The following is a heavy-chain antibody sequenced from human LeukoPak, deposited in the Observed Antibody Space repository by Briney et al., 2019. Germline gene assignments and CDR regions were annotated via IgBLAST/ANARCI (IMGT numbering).Heavy chain of an antibody. CDR3: ARVLVFRGVIRLGGADY. Sequence: ASVKVSCKASGYTFTSYYMRWVRQAPGQGLEWKGIINPSGGSTSYAQKFQGRVTMTRDTSTSTVYMELSSLRSEDTAVYYCARVLVFRGVIRLGGADYWGQGTLVTVSS. J-gene: IGHJ4*02. D-gene: IGHD3-10*01. CDR2: INPSGGST. V-gene: IGHV1-46*01. CDR1: GYTFTSYY.